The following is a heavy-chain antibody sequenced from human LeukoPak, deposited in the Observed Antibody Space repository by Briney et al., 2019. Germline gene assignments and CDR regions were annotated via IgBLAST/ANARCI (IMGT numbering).Heavy chain of an antibody. D-gene: IGHD6-13*01. J-gene: IGHJ4*02. CDR3: ARAFSSSTVGGRFFDY. CDR2: INHSGST. Sequence: SEILSLTCAVYGGSFSGYYWSWIRQPPGKGLEWIGEINHSGSTNYNPSLKSRVTISVDTSKNQFSLKLSSVTAADTAVYYCARAFSSSTVGGRFFDYWGQGTLVTVSS. CDR1: GGSFSGYY. V-gene: IGHV4-34*01.